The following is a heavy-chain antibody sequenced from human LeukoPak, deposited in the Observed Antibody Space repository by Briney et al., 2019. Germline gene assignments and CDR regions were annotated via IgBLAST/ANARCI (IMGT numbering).Heavy chain of an antibody. V-gene: IGHV3-23*05. CDR1: GFTFSSCA. D-gene: IGHD5-12*01. CDR2: ISYSGTAA. Sequence: GGSLRLSCAASGFTFSSCAMNWVRQAPGKGLEWVSAISYSGTAAYYADSVRGRFTISRDNSKNTLYLQMNSLKAEDTAVYYCAKTRLVATINYFDYWGQGTLVTVSS. J-gene: IGHJ4*02. CDR3: AKTRLVATINYFDY.